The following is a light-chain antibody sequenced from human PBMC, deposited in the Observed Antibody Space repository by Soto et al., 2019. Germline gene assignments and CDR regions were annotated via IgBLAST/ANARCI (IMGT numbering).Light chain of an antibody. CDR2: LGS. CDR1: QSLLHSNGYNY. J-gene: IGKJ5*01. CDR3: MQVLRALA. V-gene: IGKV2-28*01. Sequence: DIVMTQSPLSLGVTPGEPASISCRSSQSLLHSNGYNYLDWYLQKPGQSPQLLIYLGSNRASGVPDSLSGGGSGRDFRLKIRRVEAEDVGVYYCMQVLRALAFGQGTRLEIK.